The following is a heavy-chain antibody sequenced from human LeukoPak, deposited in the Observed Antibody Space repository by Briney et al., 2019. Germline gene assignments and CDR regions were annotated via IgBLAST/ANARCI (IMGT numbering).Heavy chain of an antibody. J-gene: IGHJ4*02. CDR3: ARVLAYGSGNSNDY. Sequence: ASVKVSCKASGYPFTAYYMHWVRQAPGQGLEWMGGMNPNNGDAMYREKFQGRVTMTRDTSISTVYMELSGLRPDDTAVYYCARVLAYGSGNSNDYWGPGTLATVSS. CDR2: MNPNNGDA. V-gene: IGHV1-2*02. D-gene: IGHD3-10*01. CDR1: GYPFTAYY.